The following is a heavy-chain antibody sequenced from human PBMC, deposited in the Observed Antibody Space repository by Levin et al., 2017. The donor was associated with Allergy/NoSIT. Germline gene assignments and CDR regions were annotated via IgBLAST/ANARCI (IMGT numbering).Heavy chain of an antibody. CDR1: GYSFTGYY. Sequence: ASVKVSCKASGYSFTGYYMQWVRQAPGHGLEWMGWINPSSGGTFYAQKFQGRVTVTRVTSISTVYLELTNLRSDDTAVYYCARDRFRGIYGMDVWGQGAAVTVSS. V-gene: IGHV1-2*02. CDR3: ARDRFRGIYGMDV. CDR2: INPSSGGT. J-gene: IGHJ6*02. D-gene: IGHD1-1*01.